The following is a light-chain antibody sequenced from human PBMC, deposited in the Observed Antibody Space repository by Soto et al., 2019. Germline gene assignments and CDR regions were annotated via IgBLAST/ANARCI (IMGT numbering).Light chain of an antibody. J-gene: IGLJ1*01. CDR3: QSYDSSLSGSYV. V-gene: IGLV1-40*01. Sequence: QPVLTQPPSVSGAPGQRVTVSCTGSSSNIGAGYDLHWYQQLPGTAPKLLIYGNSNRPSGVPDRFSGSKSGTSASLAITGLQAEDEADYYCQSYDSSLSGSYVFGTGTKLTVL. CDR1: SSNIGAGYD. CDR2: GNS.